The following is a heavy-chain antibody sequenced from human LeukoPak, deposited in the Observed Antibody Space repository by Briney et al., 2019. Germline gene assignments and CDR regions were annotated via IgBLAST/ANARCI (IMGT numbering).Heavy chain of an antibody. CDR3: AREDSSGWYGY. CDR1: GFTFRSYG. V-gene: IGHV3-33*01. CDR2: IWYDGSNK. Sequence: GGSLRLSCAASGFTFRSYGMHWVRQAPGKGLEWVAVIWYDGSNKYYADSVKGRFTISRDDSKNTVYLQMSSLRAEDTAVYHCAREDSSGWYGYWGQGTLVTVSS. D-gene: IGHD6-19*01. J-gene: IGHJ4*02.